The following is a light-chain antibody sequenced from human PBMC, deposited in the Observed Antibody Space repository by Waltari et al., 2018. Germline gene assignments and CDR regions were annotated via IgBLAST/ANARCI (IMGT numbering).Light chain of an antibody. J-gene: IGKJ5*01. CDR1: QSVLYSSNNKNY. V-gene: IGKV4-1*01. CDR3: QQYYSTPIT. Sequence: DIVMTQSPDSLAVSLGERATINCKSSQSVLYSSNNKNYLAWYQQKPGQRPKLLIYWASTRESGVPDRFSGSGSGTDVTLTISSLQAEDVAVYYCQQYYSTPITFGQGTRLEIK. CDR2: WAS.